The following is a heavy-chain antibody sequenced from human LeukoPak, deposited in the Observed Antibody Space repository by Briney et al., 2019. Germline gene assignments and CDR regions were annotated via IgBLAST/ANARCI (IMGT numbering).Heavy chain of an antibody. D-gene: IGHD6-13*01. Sequence: SRTLSLTFTVSGASFSSYYWTWIRQPPGKGLKGIGYIFYSENTNYNPSLKSRVTISVDTSKNQFSLKLSSVTAAGTTLYCITGSDSSTWSNWFNPRCQATRVTFSS. J-gene: IGHJ5*02. CDR3: TGSDSSTWSNWFNP. CDR1: GASFSSYY. CDR2: IFYSENT. V-gene: IGHV4-59*01.